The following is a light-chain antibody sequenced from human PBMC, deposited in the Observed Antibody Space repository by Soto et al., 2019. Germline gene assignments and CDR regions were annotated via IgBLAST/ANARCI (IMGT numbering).Light chain of an antibody. Sequence: EIVLTQSPATLSFSPGERATLSCGASADVSSSYVAWYQQKSGLAPRLLIHDASSRATGIPDRFSGSKSGTDFTLTSRRLEPEDAGVYYCQQYGSSPITFGQGTRL. CDR2: DAS. J-gene: IGKJ5*01. CDR3: QQYGSSPIT. CDR1: ADVSSSY. V-gene: IGKV3D-20*01.